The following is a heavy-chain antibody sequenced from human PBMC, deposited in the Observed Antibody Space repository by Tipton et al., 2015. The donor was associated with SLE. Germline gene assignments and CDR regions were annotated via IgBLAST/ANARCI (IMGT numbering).Heavy chain of an antibody. CDR2: LYHRGCT. J-gene: IGHJ5*02. D-gene: IGHD6-13*01. V-gene: IGHV4-38-2*02. CDR1: GYSITSGDY. Sequence: TLSLTCAVSGYSITSGDYGGWVRQPPWKGVEWVGSLYHRGCTYYNTSLKSRVTISTDTSKNEIYLKLTSVTATDTAVYFCARDPYDSTWRNGWFDPWGQGTLVTVSS. CDR3: ARDPYDSTWRNGWFDP.